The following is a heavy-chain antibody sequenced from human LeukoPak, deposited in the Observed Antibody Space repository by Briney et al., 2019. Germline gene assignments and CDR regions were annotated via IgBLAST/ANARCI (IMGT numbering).Heavy chain of an antibody. J-gene: IGHJ4*02. CDR3: AREAYTAMAHAFDY. CDR2: FYYSGST. CDR1: GGSISSSSYY. Sequence: SETLSLTCTVSGGSISSSSYYWSWIRQPPGKGLEWIGYFYYSGSTNYNPSLKSRVTISVDTSKNQFSLKLSSVTAADAAVYYCAREAYTAMAHAFDYWAREPWSPSPQ. V-gene: IGHV4-61*01. D-gene: IGHD5-18*01.